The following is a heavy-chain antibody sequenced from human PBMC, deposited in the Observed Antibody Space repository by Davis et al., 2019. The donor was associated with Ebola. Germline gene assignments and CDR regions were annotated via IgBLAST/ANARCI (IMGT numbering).Heavy chain of an antibody. Sequence: SGPTLVKPTQTLTLTCTFSGFSLSTSGMCVSWIRQPPGKALEWLALIDWDDDKYYSTSLKNRLTISKDTSKNQVVLTMTNIDPVDTATYNCARIQKYYDFWSGYYSYYYYGMDVWGQGTTVTVSS. CDR2: IDWDDDK. J-gene: IGHJ6*02. CDR1: GFSLSTSGMC. D-gene: IGHD3-3*01. V-gene: IGHV2-70*01. CDR3: ARIQKYYDFWSGYYSYYYYGMDV.